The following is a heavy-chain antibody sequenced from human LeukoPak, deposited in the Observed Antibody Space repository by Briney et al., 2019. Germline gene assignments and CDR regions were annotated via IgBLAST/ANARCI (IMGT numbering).Heavy chain of an antibody. D-gene: IGHD6-19*01. Sequence: SETLSLTCTVSGVSISSTSYYWGWIRQPPGKGLEWIGSIYYSGSIYYNPSLKSRVTISVDTSKNQFSLRLSSVTAADTAVYYCARHAHSIGWYVRTEDWGQGTLVTVSS. CDR3: ARHAHSIGWYVRTED. J-gene: IGHJ4*02. V-gene: IGHV4-39*01. CDR2: IYYSGSI. CDR1: GVSISSTSYY.